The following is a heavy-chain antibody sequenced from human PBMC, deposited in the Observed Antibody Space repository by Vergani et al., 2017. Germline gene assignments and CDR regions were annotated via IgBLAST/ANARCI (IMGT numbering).Heavy chain of an antibody. V-gene: IGHV3-21*01. Sequence: EVQLVESGGGLVQPGGSLRLSCAASGFTVSSNYMSWVRQAPGKGLEWVSSISSSSSYIYYADSVKGRFTIARDNAKSSLYLQMNSLRAEDTAVYYCARAQFYYYDSRGPWGQGTLVTVSA. J-gene: IGHJ5*02. D-gene: IGHD3-22*01. CDR2: ISSSSSYI. CDR3: ARAQFYYYDSRGP. CDR1: GFTVSSNY.